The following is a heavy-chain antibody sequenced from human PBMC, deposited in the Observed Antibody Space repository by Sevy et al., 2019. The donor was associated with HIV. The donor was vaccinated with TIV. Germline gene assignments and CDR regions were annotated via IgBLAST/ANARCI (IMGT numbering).Heavy chain of an antibody. D-gene: IGHD6-6*01. Sequence: GGSLRLSCAASGFTFSSYGMHWVRQAPGKGLEWVAVIWYDGSNKYYADSVKGRFTISRDNSKNTLYLQMNSLRAEDTAVYCCARAPRSYSSSSDYYYYYGMDVWGQGTTVTVSS. CDR3: ARAPRSYSSSSDYYYYYGMDV. V-gene: IGHV3-33*01. CDR1: GFTFSSYG. J-gene: IGHJ6*02. CDR2: IWYDGSNK.